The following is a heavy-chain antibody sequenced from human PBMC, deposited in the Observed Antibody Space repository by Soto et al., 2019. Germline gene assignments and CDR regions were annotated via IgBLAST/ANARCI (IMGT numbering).Heavy chain of an antibody. CDR3: ARDLYYYDSSGYLPHPENYYYYYGMDV. CDR1: GFTFDDYG. CDR2: INWNGGST. D-gene: IGHD3-22*01. J-gene: IGHJ6*02. V-gene: IGHV3-20*04. Sequence: PGGSLRLSCAASGFTFDDYGMSWVRQAPGKGLEWVSGINWNGGSTGYADSVKGRFTISRDNAKNSLYLQMNSLRAEDTAVYYCARDLYYYDSSGYLPHPENYYYYYGMDVWGQGTTVTVSS.